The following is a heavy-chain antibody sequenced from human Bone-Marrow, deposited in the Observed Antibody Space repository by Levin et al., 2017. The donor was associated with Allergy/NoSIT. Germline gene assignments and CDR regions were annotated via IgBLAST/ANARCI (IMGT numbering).Heavy chain of an antibody. CDR1: GYTFTSYD. CDR3: ASLRIRMTTAIGAGYFDY. CDR2: MNPNSGNT. D-gene: IGHD4-17*01. J-gene: IGHJ4*02. V-gene: IGHV1-8*01. Sequence: ASVKVSCKASGYTFTSYDINWVRQATGQGLEWMGWMNPNSGNTGYAQKFQGRVTMTRNTSISTAYMELSSLRSEDTAVYYCASLRIRMTTAIGAGYFDYWGQGTLVTVSS.